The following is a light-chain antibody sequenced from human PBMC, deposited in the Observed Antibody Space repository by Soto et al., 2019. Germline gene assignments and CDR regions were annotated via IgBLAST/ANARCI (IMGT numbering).Light chain of an antibody. CDR1: QSISAW. J-gene: IGKJ4*01. CDR3: QQCYTYPLT. Sequence: DIQMTQSPSTLSASVGDRVTITCRASQSISAWLAWYQQKAGKAPSLLIYDASRLESGVPSRFSGSGSGTDFTLTISSLQPEDFATYFCQQCYTYPLTFGGGTKVDIK. V-gene: IGKV1-5*01. CDR2: DAS.